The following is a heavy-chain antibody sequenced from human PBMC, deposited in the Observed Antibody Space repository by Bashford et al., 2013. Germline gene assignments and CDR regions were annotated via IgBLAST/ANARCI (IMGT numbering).Heavy chain of an antibody. D-gene: IGHD3-10*01. Sequence: VRQAPGKGLERVSVISGSGASTYYADSVKGRFTISRDNSKKTLYLQMNSLRAEDTAVYYCAKEGYRYGSGSYPIDYWGQGTLVTVSS. CDR2: ISGSGAST. J-gene: IGHJ4*01. V-gene: IGHV3-23*01. CDR3: AKEGYRYGSGSYPIDY.